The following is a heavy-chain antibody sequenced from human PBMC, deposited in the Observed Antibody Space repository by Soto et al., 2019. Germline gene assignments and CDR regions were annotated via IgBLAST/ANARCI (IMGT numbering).Heavy chain of an antibody. J-gene: IGHJ4*02. CDR1: GGTFSSYA. CDR2: IIPIFGTA. Sequence: QVQLVQSGAEVKKLGSSVKVSCKASGGTFSSYAISWVRQAPGQGLEWMGGIIPIFGTANYAQKFQGRVTITADESTSTAYMELSSLRSEDTAVYYCARDNCSGGSCYLGLDYWGQGTLVTVSS. CDR3: ARDNCSGGSCYLGLDY. D-gene: IGHD2-15*01. V-gene: IGHV1-69*12.